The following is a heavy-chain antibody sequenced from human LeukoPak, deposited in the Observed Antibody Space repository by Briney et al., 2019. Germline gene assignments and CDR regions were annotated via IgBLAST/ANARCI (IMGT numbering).Heavy chain of an antibody. CDR2: ISAYNGKT. J-gene: IGHJ4*02. CDR3: AAGKQWLTNFYYFDY. Sequence: ASVKVSCKASGYSFTSYAFSWVRRAPGQGLEWMGWISAYNGKTNFAQSLQGRVTMTTDTSTNTAYMELRSLRSDDTAVYYCAAGKQWLTNFYYFDYWGQGTLVTVSS. V-gene: IGHV1-18*01. CDR1: GYSFTSYA. D-gene: IGHD6-19*01.